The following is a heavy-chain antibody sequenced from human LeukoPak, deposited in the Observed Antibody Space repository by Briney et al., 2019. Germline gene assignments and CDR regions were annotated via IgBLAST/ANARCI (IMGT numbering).Heavy chain of an antibody. CDR3: AKENYDFWSGYAYYFDY. V-gene: IGHV3-23*01. CDR1: GFTVSSNY. Sequence: GGSLRLSCAASGFTVSSNYMSWVRQAPGKGLEWVSAISGSGGSTYYADSVKGRFTISRDNSKNTLYLQMNSLRAEDTAVYYCAKENYDFWSGYAYYFDYWGQGTLVTVSS. J-gene: IGHJ4*02. D-gene: IGHD3-3*01. CDR2: ISGSGGST.